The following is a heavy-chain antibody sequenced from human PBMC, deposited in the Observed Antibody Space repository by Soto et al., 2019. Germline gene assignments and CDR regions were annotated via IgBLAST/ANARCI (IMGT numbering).Heavy chain of an antibody. V-gene: IGHV4-59*08. CDR2: IYYGGST. D-gene: IGHD2-21*01. J-gene: IGHJ5*02. CDR3: GGLGAYSQTPDP. Sequence: SEALSVTCTVSGGSISRYYWSWIRQPPGKGLEWIGYIYYGGSTNYNPSLKSRVTISVDTSKSQVSLRLSSVTAADTAVYYCGGLGAYSQTPDPWGRGILVTVSS. CDR1: GGSISRYY.